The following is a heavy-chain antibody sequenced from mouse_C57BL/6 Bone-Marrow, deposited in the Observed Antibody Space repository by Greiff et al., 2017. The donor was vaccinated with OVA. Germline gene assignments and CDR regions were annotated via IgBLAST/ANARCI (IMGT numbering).Heavy chain of an antibody. CDR1: GYTFTDYY. CDR3: ALGGYVAY. Sequence: EVQLQQSGPELVKPGASVKISCKASGYTFTDYYMNWVKQSHGKSLEWIGDINPNNGGTSYNQKFKGKATLTVDKSSSTAYMELRSLTSEDSAVYYCALGGYVAYWGQGTLVTVSA. D-gene: IGHD2-2*01. J-gene: IGHJ3*01. V-gene: IGHV1-26*01. CDR2: INPNNGGT.